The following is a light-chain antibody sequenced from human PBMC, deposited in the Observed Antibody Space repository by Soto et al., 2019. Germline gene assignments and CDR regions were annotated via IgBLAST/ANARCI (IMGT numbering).Light chain of an antibody. CDR1: NIGSKS. CDR2: YDS. CDR3: QVWDSSSDEV. J-gene: IGLJ3*02. Sequence: SYELTQPPSVSVAPGKTARITCGGNNIGSKSVHWYQQKPGQAPVLVIYYDSDRPSGIPERFSGSNSGNTATLTISRVEAGDEADYYCQVWDSSSDEVFGGGTKLPVL. V-gene: IGLV3-21*04.